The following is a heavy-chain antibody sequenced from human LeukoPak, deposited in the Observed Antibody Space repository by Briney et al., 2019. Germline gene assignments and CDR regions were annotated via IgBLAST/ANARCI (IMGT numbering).Heavy chain of an antibody. D-gene: IGHD3-22*01. Sequence: ASVKVSCKASGYTFTGYYMHWVRQAPGQGLEWMGWINPNSGGTNYAQKFQGRVTMTRDTSISTAYMELSRLRSDDTAVYYCAREYYYDSSGYYYGYWGQGTLVTVSS. CDR3: AREYYYDSSGYYYGY. CDR2: INPNSGGT. CDR1: GYTFTGYY. V-gene: IGHV1-2*02. J-gene: IGHJ4*02.